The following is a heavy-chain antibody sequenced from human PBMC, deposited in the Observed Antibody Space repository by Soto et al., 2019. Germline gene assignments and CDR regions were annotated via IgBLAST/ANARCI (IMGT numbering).Heavy chain of an antibody. J-gene: IGHJ5*02. CDR2: MNPNSGNT. CDR3: ARAPSKSTVTTSWFDP. CDR1: GYTFTSYD. Sequence: QVQLVQSGADVKKPGASVKVSCKASGYTFTSYDINWVRQATGQGLEWMGWMNPNSGNTGYAQKFQGRVTMTRNTSISTAYMELSSLRSEDTAVYYCARAPSKSTVTTSWFDPWGQGTLVTVSS. V-gene: IGHV1-8*01. D-gene: IGHD4-17*01.